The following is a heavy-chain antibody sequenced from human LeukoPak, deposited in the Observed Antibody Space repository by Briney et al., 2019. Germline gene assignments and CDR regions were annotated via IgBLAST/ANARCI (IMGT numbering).Heavy chain of an antibody. J-gene: IGHJ5*02. CDR3: AREIMITFGGVIIVNWFDP. Sequence: GASVKVSCKASGYTFTSYGISWVRQAPGQGLEWVGWISAYNGNTNYAQKLQGRVTMTTDTSTSTAYMELRSLRSDDTAVYYCAREIMITFGGVIIVNWFDPWGQGTLVTVSS. CDR1: GYTFTSYG. D-gene: IGHD3-16*02. V-gene: IGHV1-18*01. CDR2: ISAYNGNT.